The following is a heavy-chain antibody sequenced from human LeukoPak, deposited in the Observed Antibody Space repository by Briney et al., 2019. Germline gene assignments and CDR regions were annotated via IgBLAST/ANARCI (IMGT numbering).Heavy chain of an antibody. Sequence: GGSLRHSSVPPGFTFSNYGMSWVRQAPGKGLEWVSDISGGGGSTYYADSVKGRFTFSRDNSKNTLYLQMNSPRAEDTAVYYCAKGSRVAVPGYLDFWGQGTLVTVSS. V-gene: IGHV3-23*01. J-gene: IGHJ4*02. CDR1: GFTFSNYG. CDR3: AKGSRVAVPGYLDF. D-gene: IGHD6-19*01. CDR2: ISGGGGST.